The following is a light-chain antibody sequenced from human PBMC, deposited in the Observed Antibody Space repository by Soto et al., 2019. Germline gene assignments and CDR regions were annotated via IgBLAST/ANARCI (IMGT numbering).Light chain of an antibody. Sequence: QSVLTQPPSASGTPGQRVTISCSGXXXNIGSNYVYWYQQLPGTAPKLLIYRNNQRPSGVPDRFSGSKSGTSASLAISGLRSEDEADYYCAAWDDSLSVVVFGGGTKLTVL. CDR2: RNN. CDR1: XXNIGSNY. V-gene: IGLV1-47*01. CDR3: AAWDDSLSVVV. J-gene: IGLJ2*01.